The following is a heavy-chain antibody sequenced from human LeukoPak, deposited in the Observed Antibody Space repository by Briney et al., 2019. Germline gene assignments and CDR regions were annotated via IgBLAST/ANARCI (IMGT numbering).Heavy chain of an antibody. CDR2: MWFDGSNI. V-gene: IGHV3-33*01. Sequence: GGSLRLSCAASGFTFSSYGMRWVRQAPGKGLEWVAVMWFDGSNIYYADSVKGRFTISRDNSKNTLYLQMNSLRVEDTAVYYCARDYSSSWLRFFDYWGQGTLVTVSS. D-gene: IGHD6-6*01. J-gene: IGHJ4*02. CDR1: GFTFSSYG. CDR3: ARDYSSSWLRFFDY.